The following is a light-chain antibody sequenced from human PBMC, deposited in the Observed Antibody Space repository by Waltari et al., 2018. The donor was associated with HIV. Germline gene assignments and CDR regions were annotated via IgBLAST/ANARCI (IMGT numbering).Light chain of an antibody. CDR3: QQYGTSSLT. CDR2: GAS. Sequence: EIVLTQSPGTLSLSPGERVTLSCRASQSTSNEYLAWYQQKPGQAPRLLIYGASRRATGIPDRFTGSGSGIDCTLTISRLEPEDVAVYYCQQYGTSSLTFGGGTKVEIK. J-gene: IGKJ4*01. V-gene: IGKV3-20*01. CDR1: QSTSNEY.